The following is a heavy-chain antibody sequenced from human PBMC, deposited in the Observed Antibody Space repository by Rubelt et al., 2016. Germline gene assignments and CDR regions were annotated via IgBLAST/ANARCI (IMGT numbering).Heavy chain of an antibody. J-gene: IGHJ4*02. D-gene: IGHD1-26*01. Sequence: QVQLQEPGPGLVKPSETLSLTCTVSGYSISSGYYWGWIRQPPGKGLEWIGSIYHSGSTYYNPSLKSRVTISVDTSKKQFSLKLSSVTAAETALYYCARQLYSGSYYIDYWGQGTPVTVSS. CDR3: ARQLYSGSYYIDY. V-gene: IGHV4-38-2*02. CDR1: GYSISSGYY. CDR2: IYHSGST.